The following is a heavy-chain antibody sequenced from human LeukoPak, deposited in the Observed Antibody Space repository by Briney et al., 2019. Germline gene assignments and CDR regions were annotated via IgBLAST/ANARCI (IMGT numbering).Heavy chain of an antibody. Sequence: ASVKVSCKASGYTFTSYGISWVRQAPGQGLEWMGWISAYNGNTNYAQKFQGRVTMTRDTSISTAYMELSRLRSDDTAVYYCASSQGFYYDSSGYPINYWGQGTLVTVSS. J-gene: IGHJ4*02. V-gene: IGHV1-18*01. CDR3: ASSQGFYYDSSGYPINY. D-gene: IGHD3-22*01. CDR2: ISAYNGNT. CDR1: GYTFTSYG.